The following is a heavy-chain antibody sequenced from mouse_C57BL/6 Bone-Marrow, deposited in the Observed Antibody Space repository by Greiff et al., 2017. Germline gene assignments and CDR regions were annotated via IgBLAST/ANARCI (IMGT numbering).Heavy chain of an antibody. CDR1: GFTFSDYY. Sequence: EVKLVESGGGLVQPGGSLKLSCAASGFTFSDYYMYWVRQTPEKRLEWVAYISNGGGSTYYPDTVKGRFTISRDNAKNTLYLQMSRLKSEDTAMYYCARQGDYYYGSRGYFDVWGTGTTVTVSS. CDR2: ISNGGGST. CDR3: ARQGDYYYGSRGYFDV. J-gene: IGHJ1*03. D-gene: IGHD1-1*01. V-gene: IGHV5-12*01.